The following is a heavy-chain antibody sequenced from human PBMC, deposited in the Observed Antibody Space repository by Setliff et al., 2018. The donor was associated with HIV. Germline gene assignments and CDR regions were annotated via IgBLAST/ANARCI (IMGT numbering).Heavy chain of an antibody. CDR3: ARAGANYYDSSGYGPAEYFQH. V-gene: IGHV1-69*10. CDR1: GGTFSSYA. D-gene: IGHD3-22*01. Sequence: SVKVSCKASGGTFSSYAISWVRQAPGQGLEWMGGIIPVLGIANYAQKFQGRVTITTDESTSTAYMELSSLRSEDTAVYYCARAGANYYDSSGYGPAEYFQHWGQGTLVTVSS. CDR2: IIPVLGIA. J-gene: IGHJ1*01.